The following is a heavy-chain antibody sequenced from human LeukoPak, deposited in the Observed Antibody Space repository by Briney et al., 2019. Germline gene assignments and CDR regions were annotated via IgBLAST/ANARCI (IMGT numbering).Heavy chain of an antibody. V-gene: IGHV4-4*07. CDR2: IYTSGST. CDR1: GGSISSYY. CDR3: ARGPLYSSGWYYFDY. Sequence: SETLSLTCTVSGGSISSYYWSWIRQPAGKGLEWIGRIYTSGSTNYNPSLKSRVTISVDKSKNQFSLKLSSVTGADTAVYYCARGPLYSSGWYYFDYWGQGTLVTVSS. D-gene: IGHD6-19*01. J-gene: IGHJ4*02.